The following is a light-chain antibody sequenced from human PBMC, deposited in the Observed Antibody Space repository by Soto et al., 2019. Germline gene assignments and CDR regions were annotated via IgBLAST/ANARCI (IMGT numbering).Light chain of an antibody. Sequence: QPVLTQSPSASASLGASVKLTCTLSSGHSSYAIAWHQQQPEKGPRYLMKLNSDGSHSKGDGIPDRFSGSSSGAERYLTISSLQSEDEADYYCQTCGTGISYVLGTGT. CDR3: QTCGTGISYV. J-gene: IGLJ1*01. CDR2: LNSDGSH. V-gene: IGLV4-69*01. CDR1: SGHSSYA.